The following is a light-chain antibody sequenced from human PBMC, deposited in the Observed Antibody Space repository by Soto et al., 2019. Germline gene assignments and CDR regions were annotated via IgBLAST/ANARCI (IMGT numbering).Light chain of an antibody. Sequence: EIVLTQSPATLSLSPGERATLSRRASQSISSYLAWYQQKPGQAPRLLIYDASNRATGIPARFSGSGSGTDFTLTISSLEPEDVAVYYCQHRNSWPLTFGGGTKVEIK. CDR3: QHRNSWPLT. CDR1: QSISSY. CDR2: DAS. V-gene: IGKV3-11*01. J-gene: IGKJ4*01.